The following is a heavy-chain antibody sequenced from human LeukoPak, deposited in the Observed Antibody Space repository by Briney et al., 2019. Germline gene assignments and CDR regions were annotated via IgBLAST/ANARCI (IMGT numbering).Heavy chain of an antibody. J-gene: IGHJ3*01. CDR1: GFTFSSYA. Sequence: PGGSLRLSCAASGFTFSSYAMSWVRQAPGKGLEWVSVIYSGGSTYYADSVKGRFTISRDNSKNTLYLQMNGLRAEDTAVYYCARIIAAAGADAFDVWGQGTMVTVSS. V-gene: IGHV3-53*01. CDR3: ARIIAAAGADAFDV. CDR2: IYSGGST. D-gene: IGHD6-13*01.